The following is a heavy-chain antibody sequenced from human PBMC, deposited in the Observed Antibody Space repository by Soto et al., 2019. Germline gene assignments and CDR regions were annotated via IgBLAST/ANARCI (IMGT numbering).Heavy chain of an antibody. CDR3: ARGGSSGWPFDY. CDR1: GGTFSSYS. CDR2: VIPILGMA. Sequence: SVKVSCKASGGTFSSYSFSWVRQAPGQGLEWMGRVIPILGMANYAQKFQGRVTITRDTSASTAYMELSSLRSEDTAVYYCARGGSSGWPFDYWAQGTLVTVSS. V-gene: IGHV1-69*04. J-gene: IGHJ4*02. D-gene: IGHD6-19*01.